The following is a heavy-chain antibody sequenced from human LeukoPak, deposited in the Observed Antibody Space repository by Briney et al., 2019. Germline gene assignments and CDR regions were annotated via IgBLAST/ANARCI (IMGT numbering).Heavy chain of an antibody. Sequence: SETLSLTCAVYGGSFSGYYWSWIRQPPGKGLEWIGEINHSGGTNYNPSLQSRVTISVDTSKNQFSLKLSSVTAADTAVYYCARVGRTGTMIVVVNYYFDYWGQGTLVTVSS. D-gene: IGHD3-22*01. CDR2: INHSGGT. J-gene: IGHJ4*02. V-gene: IGHV4-34*01. CDR1: GGSFSGYY. CDR3: ARVGRTGTMIVVVNYYFDY.